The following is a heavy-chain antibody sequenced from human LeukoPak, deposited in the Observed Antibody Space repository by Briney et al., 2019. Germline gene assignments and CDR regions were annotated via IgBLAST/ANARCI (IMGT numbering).Heavy chain of an antibody. CDR1: GFTFSSYW. CDR3: ARDPGTWIQLWTYYYYMDV. CDR2: IKQDGSEK. V-gene: IGHV3-7*01. J-gene: IGHJ6*03. D-gene: IGHD5-18*01. Sequence: QPGGSLRLSCAASGFTFSSYWMSWVRQAPGKGLEWLANIKQDGSEKYYVDSVKGRFTISRDNAKNSLYLQMNSLRAEDTAVYYCARDPGTWIQLWTYYYYMDVWGKGTTVTVSS.